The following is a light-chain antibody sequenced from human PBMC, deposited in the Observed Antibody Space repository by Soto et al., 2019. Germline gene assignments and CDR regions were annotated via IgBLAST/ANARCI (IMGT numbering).Light chain of an antibody. Sequence: IQLTQSPSSLSASVGDRVTITCRASQGISSYLAWYQQKPGKAPKLLIYAASTLQSGVPSRFSGSGSGTDFTLTISSLQPEDFATYSSQQSYNTPRTFGQGTKV. V-gene: IGKV1-9*01. CDR3: QQSYNTPRT. CDR2: AAS. J-gene: IGKJ1*01. CDR1: QGISSY.